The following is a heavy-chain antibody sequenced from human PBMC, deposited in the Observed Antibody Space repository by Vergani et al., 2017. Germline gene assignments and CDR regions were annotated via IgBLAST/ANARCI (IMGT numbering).Heavy chain of an antibody. Sequence: EVMLVQSGAEVKKPGESLKISCKYSESSFISNEIAWVRQMSGKGLQWMGNINPIDSKIAYSPSFQGQAIMSLDKSITTAYLQWRSLKASDTAIYYCTRHVPCGDGACLHFDHWGQGTLVIVSS. CDR3: TRHVPCGDGACLHFDH. J-gene: IGHJ4*02. V-gene: IGHV5-51*01. CDR1: ESSFISNE. CDR2: INPIDSKI. D-gene: IGHD2-21*01.